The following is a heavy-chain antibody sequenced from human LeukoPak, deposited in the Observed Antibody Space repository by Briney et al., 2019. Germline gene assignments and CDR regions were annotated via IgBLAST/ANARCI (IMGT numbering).Heavy chain of an antibody. CDR1: GGSFNNYY. Sequence: PSETLSLTCTVSGGSFNNYYWTWIRQPPGKGLEWLGYISLRGSTTYNPSLNSRVTISLDTSKSQFSPRLTSVTAADTAVYYCARVGAVTANFWAMDVWGQGTTVTVSS. D-gene: IGHD2-21*02. V-gene: IGHV4-59*01. CDR3: ARVGAVTANFWAMDV. J-gene: IGHJ6*02. CDR2: ISLRGST.